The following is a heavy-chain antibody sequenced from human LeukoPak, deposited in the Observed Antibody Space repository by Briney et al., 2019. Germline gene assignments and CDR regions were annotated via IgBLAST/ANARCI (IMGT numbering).Heavy chain of an antibody. CDR3: ARAGRVVRGVIITGYYFDY. CDR2: ISAYNGNT. J-gene: IGHJ4*02. CDR1: GYTFTSYG. D-gene: IGHD3-10*01. Sequence: SVKVSCKASGYTFTSYGISWVRQAPGQGLEWMGWISAYNGNTNYAQKLQGRVTMTTDTSTSTAYMELRSLRSDDTAVYYCARAGRVVRGVIITGYYFDYWGQGTLVTVSS. V-gene: IGHV1-18*01.